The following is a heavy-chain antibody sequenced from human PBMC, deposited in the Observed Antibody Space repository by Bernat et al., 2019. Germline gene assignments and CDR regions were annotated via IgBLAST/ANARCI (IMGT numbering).Heavy chain of an antibody. CDR3: ARDFEEADWYFDL. CDR1: GFISSSYG. V-gene: IGHV3-33*01. J-gene: IGHJ2*01. Sequence: GESGGGVVQPGMSLTLSCAASGFISSSYGMDWVRQAPGKGLEWVAVIWYDGSNKYYADSVKGRFTISRDNSKNTLYLQMNSLRAEDTAVYYCARDFEEADWYFDLWGRGTLVTVSS. CDR2: IWYDGSNK. D-gene: IGHD6-19*01.